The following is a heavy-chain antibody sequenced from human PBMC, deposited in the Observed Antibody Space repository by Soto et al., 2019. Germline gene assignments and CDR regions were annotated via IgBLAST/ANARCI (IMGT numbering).Heavy chain of an antibody. D-gene: IGHD6-19*01. CDR2: ISGSGGST. Sequence: GGSQILSCTASGFNFSSYSMSWVRQAPGKGLEWVSAISGSGGSTYYADSVKGRFTISRDNSKNPLYLQMNSLRAEDTAVYYCAKDLIAVAGWDYYYYGMDVWGQGTTITVSS. CDR1: GFNFSSYS. CDR3: AKDLIAVAGWDYYYYGMDV. J-gene: IGHJ6*02. V-gene: IGHV3-23*01.